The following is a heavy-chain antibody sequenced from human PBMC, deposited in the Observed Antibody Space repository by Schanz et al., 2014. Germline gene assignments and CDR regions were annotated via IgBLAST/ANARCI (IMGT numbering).Heavy chain of an antibody. CDR3: AKDGPGGSGSYSADGGMDV. D-gene: IGHD3-10*01. V-gene: IGHV3-23*04. CDR1: GLTFTSAW. Sequence: EVQLVESGGGVVQPGRSLRLSCATSGLTFTSAWMSWVRQAPGKGLLWVSAISGGGGTTYYTDSVNGRFTISRDKSKRTLYLQMNSLRAEDTAVYYCAKDGPGGSGSYSADGGMDVWGQGTTXTVSS. CDR2: ISGGGGTT. J-gene: IGHJ6*02.